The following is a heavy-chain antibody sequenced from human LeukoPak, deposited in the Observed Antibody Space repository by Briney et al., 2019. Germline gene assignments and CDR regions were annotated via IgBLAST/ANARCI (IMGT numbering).Heavy chain of an antibody. CDR2: ISYTGTT. J-gene: IGHJ4*02. Sequence: TSETLSLTCSVSGGSINGYSWTWIRQPPGMRLEWVGHISYTGTTNYNPSLTTRVAISVDTSKNQFSLKLSSVTAADTAVYYCARQAVGNKDIVVVPAAPTFDYWGQGTLVTVSS. D-gene: IGHD2-2*01. CDR3: ARQAVGNKDIVVVPAAPTFDY. V-gene: IGHV4-59*08. CDR1: GGSINGYS.